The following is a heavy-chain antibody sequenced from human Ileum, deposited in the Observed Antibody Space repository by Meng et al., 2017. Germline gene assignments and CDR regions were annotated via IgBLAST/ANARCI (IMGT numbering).Heavy chain of an antibody. Sequence: ESLKISCAASGFTFGSYWMTWVRQAPGKGLEWVANIGKDGSDKYYVDSVKVRFTISRDNAKNSLYLQMNSLRAEDTAVYYCARDTDWHNFDYWGQGTLVTVSS. CDR3: ARDTDWHNFDY. D-gene: IGHD3/OR15-3a*01. CDR2: IGKDGSDK. V-gene: IGHV3-7*01. CDR1: GFTFGSYW. J-gene: IGHJ4*02.